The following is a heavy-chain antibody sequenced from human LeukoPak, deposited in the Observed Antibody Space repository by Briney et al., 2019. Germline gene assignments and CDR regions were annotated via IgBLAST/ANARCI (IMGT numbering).Heavy chain of an antibody. V-gene: IGHV3-23*01. Sequence: GGSLRLSCAASGFTFSSYAMSWVRQAPGKGLEWVSAISGSGGSTYYADSVKGRFTISRDNSKNTLYLQMNSLRAEDTAVYYCAKDIVVVPAATNWFDPWGQGTLVTVSS. D-gene: IGHD2-2*01. CDR2: ISGSGGST. J-gene: IGHJ5*02. CDR1: GFTFSSYA. CDR3: AKDIVVVPAATNWFDP.